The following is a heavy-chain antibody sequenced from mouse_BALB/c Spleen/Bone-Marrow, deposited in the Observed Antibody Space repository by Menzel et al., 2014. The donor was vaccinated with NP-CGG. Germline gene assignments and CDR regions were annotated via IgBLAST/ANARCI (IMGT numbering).Heavy chain of an antibody. Sequence: GVDFSRYWMSWVRQAPGKGLEWIGEINPDSSTINYTPSLKDKFIISRDNAKNTLYLQMSKVRSEDTALYYCARPGLNYSASRYFDVWGAGITVTVAS. J-gene: IGHJ1*01. V-gene: IGHV4-1*02. CDR1: GVDFSRYW. D-gene: IGHD1-1*01. CDR3: ARPGLNYSASRYFDV. CDR2: INPDSSTI.